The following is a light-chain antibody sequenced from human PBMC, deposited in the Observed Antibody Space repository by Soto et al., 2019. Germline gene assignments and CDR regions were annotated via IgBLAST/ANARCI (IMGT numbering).Light chain of an antibody. Sequence: EIVLTQSRGTLSLSPGERATLSCRASQSVNNRYLAWYQQKGGQAPRLLLYGASSRATGIPDRFSGSGSGTEFTLTISRLEPEDFAVYYCQQYGSSPPITFGGGTKVEIK. CDR1: QSVNNRY. CDR3: QQYGSSPPIT. V-gene: IGKV3-20*01. J-gene: IGKJ4*01. CDR2: GAS.